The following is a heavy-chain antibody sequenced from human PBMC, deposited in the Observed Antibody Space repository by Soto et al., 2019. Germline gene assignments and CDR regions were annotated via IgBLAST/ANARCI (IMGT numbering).Heavy chain of an antibody. CDR1: GFTFSSYS. Sequence: EVQLVESGGGLVQPGGSLRLSCAASGFTFSSYSMNWVRQAPGKGLEWVSYISSSSSTIYYADSVKGRFTISRDNAKNSLYLQMNSLRAEDTAVYYCTTDVAGYCSSTTCRDSRIDPWGQGTLVTVSS. CDR2: ISSSSSTI. CDR3: TTDVAGYCSSTTCRDSRIDP. D-gene: IGHD2-2*01. J-gene: IGHJ5*02. V-gene: IGHV3-48*01.